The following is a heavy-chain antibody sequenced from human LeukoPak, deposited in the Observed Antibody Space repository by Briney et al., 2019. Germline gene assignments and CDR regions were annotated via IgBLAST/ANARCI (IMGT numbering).Heavy chain of an antibody. CDR1: GFTFSGYW. Sequence: PGGSLRLSCAASGFTFSGYWMSWVRQAPGKGLEWVANIKQDGSEKYYVDSVKGRFTISRDNAKNSLYLQMNSLRAEDTAVYYCARDLIVGATTAGLWGQGTLVTVSS. D-gene: IGHD1-26*01. CDR2: IKQDGSEK. V-gene: IGHV3-7*01. J-gene: IGHJ4*02. CDR3: ARDLIVGATTAGL.